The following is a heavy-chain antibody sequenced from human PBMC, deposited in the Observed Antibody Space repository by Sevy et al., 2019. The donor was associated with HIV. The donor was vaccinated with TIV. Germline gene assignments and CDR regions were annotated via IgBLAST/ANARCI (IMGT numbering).Heavy chain of an antibody. V-gene: IGHV3-11*06. Sequence: SCAASGFTFSDYYMTWIRQAPGKGLEWVSSISRSSSYIYHADSVKGRFTISRDNAKNSLHLQMNSLRAEDTAVYYCARWDADRRWYFDYWGQGILVTVSS. CDR2: ISRSSSYI. D-gene: IGHD1-26*01. CDR3: ARWDADRRWYFDY. CDR1: GFTFSDYY. J-gene: IGHJ4*02.